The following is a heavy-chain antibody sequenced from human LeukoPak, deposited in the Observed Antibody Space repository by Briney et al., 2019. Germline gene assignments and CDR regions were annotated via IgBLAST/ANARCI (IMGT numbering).Heavy chain of an antibody. CDR1: GFTFSDYY. CDR2: ISNSGNTI. Sequence: GGSLRLSCAASGFTFSDYYMSWIRQAPGKGLEWVSYISNSGNTIYYADSVKGRFTISRDNAKNSLYLQMNSLRAEDTALYYCARTPRIYYDDRMDIWGQGTMVTVSS. J-gene: IGHJ3*02. D-gene: IGHD3-22*01. CDR3: ARTPRIYYDDRMDI. V-gene: IGHV3-11*01.